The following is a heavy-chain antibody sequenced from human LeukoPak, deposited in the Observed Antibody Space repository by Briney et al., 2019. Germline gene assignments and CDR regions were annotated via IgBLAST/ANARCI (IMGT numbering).Heavy chain of an antibody. CDR1: GYTFTGYY. CDR3: ARGGSGSGYLYYFDY. D-gene: IGHD3-10*01. J-gene: IGHJ4*02. CDR2: INPNSGVT. Sequence: ASVKVSCKASGYTFTGYYMYWVRQAPGQGLEWMGRINPNSGVTSYAQNFQGRVTMTRDTSINTAYMELSGLTSDDTAVYYCARGGSGSGYLYYFDYWGQGTLVSVSS. V-gene: IGHV1-2*06.